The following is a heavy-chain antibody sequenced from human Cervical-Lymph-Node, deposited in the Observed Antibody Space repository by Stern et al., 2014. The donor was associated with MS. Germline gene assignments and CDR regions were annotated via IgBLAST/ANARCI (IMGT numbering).Heavy chain of an antibody. D-gene: IGHD2-8*02. CDR2: IYPGDSDT. J-gene: IGHJ4*02. CDR1: GYTFSNSW. Sequence: EVQLVESGAGVKKPGESLKISCKGSGYTFSNSWIGWVRQMPGRGLEWMGIIYPGDSDTRYSPSFQGQITISADKSISTAYLQWNSLKASDTAIFYCARGSAGAGAFFDYWGQGTLVTVSS. V-gene: IGHV5-51*01. CDR3: ARGSAGAGAFFDY.